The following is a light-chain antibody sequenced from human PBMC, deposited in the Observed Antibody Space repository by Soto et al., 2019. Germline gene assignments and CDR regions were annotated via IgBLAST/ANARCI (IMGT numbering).Light chain of an antibody. J-gene: IGKJ1*01. CDR1: QSVASGY. V-gene: IGKV3-20*01. CDR2: GAF. Sequence: EIVLTQSPGTLSLSPGDTVTLSCRASQSVASGYLAWYLQKPGQAPRLLIYGAFNRATGIPDRFSGGESETGFTLTVSRLEPEDFGLYFCQQYGSSAVTFGQGTKVEVK. CDR3: QQYGSSAVT.